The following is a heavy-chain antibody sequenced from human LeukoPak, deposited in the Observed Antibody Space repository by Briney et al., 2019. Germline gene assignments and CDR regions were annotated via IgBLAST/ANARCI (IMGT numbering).Heavy chain of an antibody. Sequence: ASVKVSCKASGYTFTGYYMHWVRLAPGQGLEWMGWISGYNGNTNYAQKLQGRVTMTTDTSTSTAYMELRSLRSDDTAVYYCARDDGITRPLDYWGQGTLVTVSS. CDR1: GYTFTGYY. CDR2: ISGYNGNT. D-gene: IGHD1-14*01. V-gene: IGHV1-18*04. CDR3: ARDDGITRPLDY. J-gene: IGHJ4*02.